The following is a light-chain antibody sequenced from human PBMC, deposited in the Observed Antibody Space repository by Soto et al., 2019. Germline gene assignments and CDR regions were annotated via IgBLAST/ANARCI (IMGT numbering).Light chain of an antibody. CDR3: QQYNNWPLT. CDR1: QSVYSN. Sequence: EIVMTQSPATLSVSPGERATLSCRASQSVYSNLAWYQQKPGQDPRLLIYGASTRATGIPVRFSGSGSGTEFTLTISRLQSEDFAVYYCQQYNNWPLTFGGGTKVEI. V-gene: IGKV3-15*01. CDR2: GAS. J-gene: IGKJ4*01.